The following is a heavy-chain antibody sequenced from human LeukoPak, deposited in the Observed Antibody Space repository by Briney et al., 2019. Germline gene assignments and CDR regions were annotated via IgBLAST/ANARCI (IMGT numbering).Heavy chain of an antibody. D-gene: IGHD3-22*01. CDR1: GFTFSSFW. J-gene: IGHJ4*02. CDR3: ATSYDSSGCD. CDR2: IKQDGSLQ. V-gene: IGHV3-7*01. Sequence: GGSLRLSCAASGFTFSSFWMAWVRQAPGKGLEWVANIKQDGSLQHYGDSVKGRFTISRDNAKNSLYLQMNNLRAEDTALYYCATSYDSSGCDWGQGTLVTVSS.